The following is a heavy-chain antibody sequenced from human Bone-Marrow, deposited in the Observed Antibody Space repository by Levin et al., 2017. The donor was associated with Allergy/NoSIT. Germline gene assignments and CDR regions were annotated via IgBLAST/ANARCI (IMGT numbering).Heavy chain of an antibody. V-gene: IGHV3-53*01. CDR3: VRATGYGSGWDYFDS. CDR2: IYSGGNK. J-gene: IGHJ4*02. Sequence: QPGGSLRLSCAASGFNVSRPTMGWVRQAPGKGLEWVSHIYSGGNKFYADSVKGRFAISRDFSTNTVYLQMNSLRDEDTALYYCVRATGYGSGWDYFDSWGQGTLVTVSS. D-gene: IGHD6-19*01. CDR1: GFNVSRPT.